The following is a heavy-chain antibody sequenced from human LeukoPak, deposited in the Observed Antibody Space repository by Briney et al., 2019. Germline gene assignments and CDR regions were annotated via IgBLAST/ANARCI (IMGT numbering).Heavy chain of an antibody. CDR1: GGSFSGDF. J-gene: IGHJ5*02. Sequence: SETLSLTCAVYGGSFSGDFWSWIRQSPGKGLEWIGEINHGGSTTYNPSLQSRVTISVDTSKNQFSLKLSSVTAADTAVYYCARLWFGDLAFDPWGQGTLVTVSS. CDR3: ARLWFGDLAFDP. D-gene: IGHD3-10*01. CDR2: INHGGST. V-gene: IGHV4-34*01.